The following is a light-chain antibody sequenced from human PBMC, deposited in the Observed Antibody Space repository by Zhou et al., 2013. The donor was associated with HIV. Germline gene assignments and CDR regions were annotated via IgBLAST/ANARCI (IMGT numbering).Light chain of an antibody. Sequence: LLTQSPLSLPVTLGQPASISCRSSQSLVYSDGNTYLNWFHQRPGQSPRRLIYKVSNRDSGVPDRFNGSGSGTDFTLKISRVEAEDVGVYYCMQGTHWPPFTFGPGTKLDIK. CDR3: MQGTHWPPFT. CDR2: KVS. J-gene: IGKJ3*01. V-gene: IGKV2-30*01. CDR1: QSLVYSDGNTY.